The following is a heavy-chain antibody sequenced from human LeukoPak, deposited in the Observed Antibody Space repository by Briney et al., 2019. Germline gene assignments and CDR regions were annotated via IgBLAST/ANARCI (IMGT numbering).Heavy chain of an antibody. J-gene: IGHJ4*02. Sequence: AGRSLRLSCEASGFTFEDYGMTWVRQRPGKGLEYVCEINWNGDNPVYENSLRGRFTISRDNAKNSVYLQMSSLRVDDTAFYYCARRSVAGATTGYYYDSWGQGTLVTVSS. CDR3: ARRSVAGATTGYYYDS. V-gene: IGHV3-20*04. CDR1: GFTFEDYG. D-gene: IGHD1-26*01. CDR2: INWNGDNP.